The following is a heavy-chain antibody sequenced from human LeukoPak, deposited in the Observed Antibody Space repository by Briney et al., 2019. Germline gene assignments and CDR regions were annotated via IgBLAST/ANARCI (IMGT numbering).Heavy chain of an antibody. CDR3: ARYVRRFDCLLDY. CDR1: GFNYSDYY. D-gene: IGHD3-9*01. J-gene: IGHJ4*02. CDR2: IGSAGRPT. Sequence: GGSLRLSCSASGFNYSDYYMAWTRQTRVKGLEWMSFIGSAGRPTYYAASVKGRFTLSRDEARNSLYLHMDSLRVEDTAVYYCARYVRRFDCLLDYWGQGTQVTVSS. V-gene: IGHV3-11*04.